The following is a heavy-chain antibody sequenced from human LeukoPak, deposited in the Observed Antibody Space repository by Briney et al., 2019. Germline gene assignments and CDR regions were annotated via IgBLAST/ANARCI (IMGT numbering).Heavy chain of an antibody. V-gene: IGHV3-7*04. CDR1: GFTFSNYW. J-gene: IGHJ4*02. D-gene: IGHD1-26*01. Sequence: GRSRRLSCAASGFTFSNYWMTWVRQAAGKGLEWVAKIKQDGSEIYYVDSVTGRFTISSANAKNSLFLQMNSLSAEDTAVYYCAKDSGTYAFDYWGQGTLVTVSS. CDR3: AKDSGTYAFDY. CDR2: IKQDGSEI.